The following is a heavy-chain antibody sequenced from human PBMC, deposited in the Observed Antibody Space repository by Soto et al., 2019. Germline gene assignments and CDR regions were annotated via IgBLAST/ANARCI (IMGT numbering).Heavy chain of an antibody. CDR2: INVYNGNT. V-gene: IGHV1-18*01. D-gene: IGHD3-10*01. Sequence: QVQLVQSGGEVKKPGASVKVSCKASGYTFTNYGISWVRQAPGQGLEWMGWINVYNGNTKYAQKVQGRVTMTTDTXTXTPXMELRSLRSDDTAVYYCARGVGSGSYYNQYTWFDPWGQGTLVTVSS. CDR1: GYTFTNYG. J-gene: IGHJ5*02. CDR3: ARGVGSGSYYNQYTWFDP.